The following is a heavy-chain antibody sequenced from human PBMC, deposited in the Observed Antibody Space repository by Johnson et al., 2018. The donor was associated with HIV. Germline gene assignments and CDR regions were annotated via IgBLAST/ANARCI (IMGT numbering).Heavy chain of an antibody. V-gene: IGHV3-30*02. J-gene: IGHJ3*02. CDR2: IRYDGSNK. Sequence: QVQLVESGGGVVQPGGSLRLSCAASGFTFSSYGMHWVRQAPGQGLEWVAFIRYDGSNKYYADSVKGRFTISRDNSKNTLFLQMNSLRTEDTAVYYCAKDRTPLVKVDAFDIWGQGTMVTVSS. CDR1: GFTFSSYG. CDR3: AKDRTPLVKVDAFDI.